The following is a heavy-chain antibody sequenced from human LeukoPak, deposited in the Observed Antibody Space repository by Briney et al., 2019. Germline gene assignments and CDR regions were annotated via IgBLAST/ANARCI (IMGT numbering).Heavy chain of an antibody. CDR2: IYHSGST. D-gene: IGHD6-19*01. CDR3: ARKDIAVAGTGFDY. Sequence: SRTLSLTCAVSGGSISSSNWWSWVRQPPGKGLEWIGEIYHSGSTNYNPSHKSRVTISVDKSKNQFSLKLSSVTAADTAVYYCARKDIAVAGTGFDYWGQGTLVTVSS. CDR1: GGSISSSNW. V-gene: IGHV4-4*02. J-gene: IGHJ4*02.